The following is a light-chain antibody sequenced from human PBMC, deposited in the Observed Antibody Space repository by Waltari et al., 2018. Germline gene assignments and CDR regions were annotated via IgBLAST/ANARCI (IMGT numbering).Light chain of an antibody. V-gene: IGKV3-11*01. J-gene: IGKJ2*01. CDR1: QSVSSY. CDR3: QQRSNWYT. Sequence: EIVLTQSRATLSLSPGERATLSCRASQSVSSYLAWYQQKPGQAPRLLIDDASNRATGIPARFSGSGSGTDFTLTISSLEPEDFAVYYCQQRSNWYTFGQGTKLEIK. CDR2: DAS.